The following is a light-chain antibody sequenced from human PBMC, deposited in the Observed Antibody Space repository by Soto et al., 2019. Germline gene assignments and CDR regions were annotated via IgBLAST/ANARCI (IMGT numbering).Light chain of an antibody. CDR3: ALYVGSGTVV. CDR1: SASVLTSYY. V-gene: IGLV8-61*01. Sequence: QAVVSQEPSFSVSPGETVTVTCSLTSASVLTSYYPSWYQQTPGQAPRTLIYSTNIRSSGVPDRFSGSILGNKAALTITGAQADDESDYYCALYVGSGTVVFGGGTQLTVL. CDR2: STN. J-gene: IGLJ2*01.